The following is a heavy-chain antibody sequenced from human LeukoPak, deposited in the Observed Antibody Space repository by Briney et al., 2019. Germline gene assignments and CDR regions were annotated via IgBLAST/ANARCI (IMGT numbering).Heavy chain of an antibody. CDR3: AKDGTRGIRFGKIPHYFDY. D-gene: IGHD3-10*01. CDR2: IRYNGSNK. CDR1: GFTFSSYG. J-gene: IGHJ4*02. Sequence: GGSLRLSCAASGFTFSSYGMHWVRQAPGKGLEWVAFIRYNGSNKHYADSVKGRFTISRDSSKNTLYLQMNSLRVDDTAVYYCAKDGTRGIRFGKIPHYFDYWGQGTLVTVSS. V-gene: IGHV3-30*02.